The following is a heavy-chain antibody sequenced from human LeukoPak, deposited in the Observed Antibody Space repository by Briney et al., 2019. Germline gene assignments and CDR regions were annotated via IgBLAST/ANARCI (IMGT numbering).Heavy chain of an antibody. V-gene: IGHV4-39*01. CDR1: GGSISSSSDY. CDR2: IYYSGST. J-gene: IGHJ4*02. D-gene: IGHD3-22*01. Sequence: PSETLSLTCTVSGGSISSSSDYWGWIRQAPGKGLEWIGSIYYSGSTYYNPSLKSRVTISVDTSKNQFSLKLSSVTAADTAVYYCARLTPYYYDSSGYLFDYWGQGTLVTVSS. CDR3: ARLTPYYYDSSGYLFDY.